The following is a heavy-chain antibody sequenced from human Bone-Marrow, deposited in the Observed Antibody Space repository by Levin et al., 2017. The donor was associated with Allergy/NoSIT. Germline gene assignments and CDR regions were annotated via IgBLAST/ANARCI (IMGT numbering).Heavy chain of an antibody. CDR1: GFTFNRFI. J-gene: IGHJ6*02. D-gene: IGHD3-10*01. CDR2: ISYDGSTE. V-gene: IGHV3-30*04. CDR3: ARGIWFGEFPYYYYYGMDV. Sequence: AGGSLRLSCAASGFTFNRFILYWVRQSPGKGLEWVALISYDGSTEYHAESVKGRFTISRDNCNNTLFLQMNSLRSEDTAVYYCARGIWFGEFPYYYYYGMDVWGQGTTVTVSS.